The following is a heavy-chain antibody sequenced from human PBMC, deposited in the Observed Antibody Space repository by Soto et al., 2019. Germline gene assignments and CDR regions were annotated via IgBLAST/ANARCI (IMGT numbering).Heavy chain of an antibody. CDR2: IYSSGST. CDR1: GVSISRSTYY. V-gene: IGHV4-61*05. Sequence: SETLSLTCTVSGVSISRSTYYWGWIRQPPGKRLEWIGFIYSSGSTNYNPSLKSRVTISVDTSKNQFSLKLSSVTAADTAVYYCARGLNYDFWKDDSDGCYFDYWGQGALVTVSS. D-gene: IGHD3-3*01. J-gene: IGHJ4*02. CDR3: ARGLNYDFWKDDSDGCYFDY.